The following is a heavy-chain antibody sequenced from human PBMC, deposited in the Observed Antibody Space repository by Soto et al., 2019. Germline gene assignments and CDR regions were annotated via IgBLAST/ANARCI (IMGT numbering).Heavy chain of an antibody. J-gene: IGHJ6*02. CDR1: GFTFSSYE. D-gene: IGHD6-13*01. Sequence: GSLRLSCAASGFTFSSYEMNWVRQAPGKGLEWVSYISSSGSTIYYADSVKGRFTISKDNAKNSLNLQMNSLRAEDTAVYYCARVAAGEGMDVWGQGTTVTVSS. CDR3: ARVAAGEGMDV. CDR2: ISSSGSTI. V-gene: IGHV3-48*03.